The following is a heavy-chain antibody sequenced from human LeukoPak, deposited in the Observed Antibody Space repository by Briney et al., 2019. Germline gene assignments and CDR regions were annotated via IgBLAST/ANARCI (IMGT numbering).Heavy chain of an antibody. V-gene: IGHV7-4-1*02. Sequence: ASVNVSCKASGYTFTNYAMNWVRQAPGQGLEWMGWINTNTGNPTYAQGFTGRFVFSLDTSVSTAYLQISSLKAEDTAVYYCARESVGVITMVRDPLDVWGQGTTVTVSS. CDR2: INTNTGNP. D-gene: IGHD3-10*01. CDR1: GYTFTNYA. J-gene: IGHJ6*02. CDR3: ARESVGVITMVRDPLDV.